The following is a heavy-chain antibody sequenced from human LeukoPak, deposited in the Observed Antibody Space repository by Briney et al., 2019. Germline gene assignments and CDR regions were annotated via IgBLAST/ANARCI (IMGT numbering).Heavy chain of an antibody. CDR1: GLTFRRDW. CDR2: IKQDGSDK. CDR3: ATLDTAMVTNFGY. V-gene: IGHV3-7*01. D-gene: IGHD5-18*01. Sequence: GGSLRLSCAASGLTFRRDWMSWVRQAPGKGLEWVAIIKQDGSDKYYVDSVKGRFTISSDNTKNSLNLQMNSLRAEDTAVYYCATLDTAMVTNFGYWGQGTLVTVSS. J-gene: IGHJ4*02.